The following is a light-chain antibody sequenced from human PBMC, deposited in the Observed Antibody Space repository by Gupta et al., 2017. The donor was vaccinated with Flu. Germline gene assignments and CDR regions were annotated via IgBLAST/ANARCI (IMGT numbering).Light chain of an antibody. Sequence: QSALTQPRSVSGSPGQSVTISCTGTSSDVGTYTYVSWYQQHTGRAPKLILYDVNKRPSGVPDRFSASKSGKTASLNISGLQAEDEAYYHCSSYAGSNTGVFGGGTKLTVL. V-gene: IGLV2-11*01. CDR1: SSDVGTYTY. J-gene: IGLJ3*02. CDR2: DVN. CDR3: SSYAGSNTGV.